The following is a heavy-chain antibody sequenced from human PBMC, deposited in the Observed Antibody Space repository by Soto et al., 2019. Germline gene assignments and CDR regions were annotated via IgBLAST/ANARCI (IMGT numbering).Heavy chain of an antibody. CDR1: GYTFTSYA. J-gene: IGHJ6*02. CDR2: INAGNGNT. V-gene: IGHV1-3*01. CDR3: ARDYYDSSGYYLGYYGMDV. D-gene: IGHD3-22*01. Sequence: ASVKVSCKASGYTFTSYAMHWVRQAPGQRLEWMGWINAGNGNTKYSQKFQGRVTITADESTSTAYMELSSLRSEDTAVYYCARDYYDSSGYYLGYYGMDVWGQGTTVTVSS.